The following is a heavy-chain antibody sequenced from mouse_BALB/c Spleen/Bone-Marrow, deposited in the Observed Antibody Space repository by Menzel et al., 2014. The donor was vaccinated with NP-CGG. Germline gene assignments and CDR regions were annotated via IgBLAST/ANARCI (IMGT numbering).Heavy chain of an antibody. CDR3: ARSDGNYDYAMDY. CDR1: GFTFSSFG. CDR2: VSSGSSTI. V-gene: IGHV5-17*02. Sequence: DVHLVESGGGLVQPGGSRKLSCAASGFTFSSFGMHWVRRAPEKGLEWVAYVSSGSSTIYYADTVKGRFTISRDNPKNTLFLQMTSLRSEDTAMYYCARSDGNYDYAMDYWGQGTSVTVSS. D-gene: IGHD2-1*01. J-gene: IGHJ4*01.